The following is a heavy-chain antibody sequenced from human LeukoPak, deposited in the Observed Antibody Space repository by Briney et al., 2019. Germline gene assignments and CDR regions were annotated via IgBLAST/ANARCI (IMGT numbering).Heavy chain of an antibody. CDR3: VKDSSTTSWYFAFDV. D-gene: IGHD2-2*01. J-gene: IGHJ3*01. V-gene: IGHV3-23*01. CDR2: FGLYGGTT. CDR1: GLIFSSYA. Sequence: GGSLRLSCTASGLIFSSYAMTWVRQAPGKGLEWVSSFGLYGGTTHYADSVKGRFTISRDNSKNTLYLQMTSLRADDTAVYYCVKDSSTTSWYFAFDVWGQGTMVAVSS.